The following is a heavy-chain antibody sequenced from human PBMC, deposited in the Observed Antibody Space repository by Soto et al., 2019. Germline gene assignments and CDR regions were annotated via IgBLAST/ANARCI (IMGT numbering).Heavy chain of an antibody. V-gene: IGHV1-69*13. Sequence: GASVKVSCKASGGTFSSYAISWVRQAPGQGLEWMGGIIPIFGTANYAQKFQGRVTITADESTSTAYMELSSLRSEDTAVYYCARLGGITIGYGMDVWGQGTTVTVSS. CDR2: IIPIFGTA. J-gene: IGHJ6*02. CDR3: ARLGGITIGYGMDV. D-gene: IGHD3-3*01. CDR1: GGTFSSYA.